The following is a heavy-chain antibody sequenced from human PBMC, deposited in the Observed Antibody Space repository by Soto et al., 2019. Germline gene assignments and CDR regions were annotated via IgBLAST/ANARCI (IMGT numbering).Heavy chain of an antibody. J-gene: IGHJ6*03. Sequence: QVQLQESGPGLVKPSETLSLTCTVSGGSISSYYWSWIRQPPGKGLEWIGYIYYSGSTNYNPSLKSRVTISVDTSKNQFSLKLSSVTAADTAVYYCARHTGRSWYSDKYYYYYMDVWGKGTTVTVSS. V-gene: IGHV4-59*08. CDR2: IYYSGST. CDR1: GGSISSYY. CDR3: ARHTGRSWYSDKYYYYYMDV. D-gene: IGHD6-13*01.